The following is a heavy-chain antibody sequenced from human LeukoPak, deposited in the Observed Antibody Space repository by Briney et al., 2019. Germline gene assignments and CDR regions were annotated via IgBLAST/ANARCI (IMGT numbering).Heavy chain of an antibody. CDR3: ARLPYSAEPQ. CDR2: INPNSGAT. CDR1: GYTFTAYY. D-gene: IGHD6-13*01. J-gene: IGHJ4*02. V-gene: IGHV1-2*02. Sequence: ASVKVSCKASGYTFTAYYIHWLRQAPGQGLECMGWINPNSGATTYVQKFQGRVTMTRHTSISTAYMELSRLTSDDTAVYYCARLPYSAEPQWGQGTLVTVSS.